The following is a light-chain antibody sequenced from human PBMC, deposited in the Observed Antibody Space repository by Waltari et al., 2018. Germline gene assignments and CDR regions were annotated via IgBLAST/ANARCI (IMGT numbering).Light chain of an antibody. CDR2: AAS. CDR1: QDINKW. V-gene: IGKV1-12*01. Sequence: DIQMTQSPSSVSASVGDTVTITCRASQDINKWLAWFQQKPGKTPKLLISAASSLRSGVPSRFSGSGFGTDFTLTISNLQPEDFAIYYCQKADSFPPYTFGQGTKVEIQ. CDR3: QKADSFPPYT. J-gene: IGKJ2*01.